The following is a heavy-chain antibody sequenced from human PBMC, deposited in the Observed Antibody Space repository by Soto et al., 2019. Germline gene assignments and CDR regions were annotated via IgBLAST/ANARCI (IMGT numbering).Heavy chain of an antibody. CDR3: STNSPRVLRYFDGFLV. CDR1: GYTLTELS. CDR2: FDPEDGET. J-gene: IGHJ4*02. D-gene: IGHD3-9*01. Sequence: ASVKVSCKVSGYTLTELSMHWVRQAPGKGLEWMGGFDPEDGETIYAQKFQGRVTMTEDTSTDTAYMELSSLRSEDTAVYYCSTNSPRVLRYFDGFLVWGQGTLDTVSS. V-gene: IGHV1-24*01.